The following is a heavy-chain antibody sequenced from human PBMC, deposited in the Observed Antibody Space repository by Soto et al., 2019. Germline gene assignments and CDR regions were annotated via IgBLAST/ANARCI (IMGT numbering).Heavy chain of an antibody. CDR3: ARGGYYGSGSYWALGWFDP. V-gene: IGHV4-30-2*01. Sequence: SETLSLTCAVSGGSISSGGYSWSWIRQPPGKGLEWIGYIYHSGSTYYNPSLKSRVTISVDRSKNQFSLKLSSVTAADTAVYYCARGGYYGSGSYWALGWFDPWGQGTLVTVSS. CDR1: GGSISSGGYS. CDR2: IYHSGST. D-gene: IGHD3-10*01. J-gene: IGHJ5*02.